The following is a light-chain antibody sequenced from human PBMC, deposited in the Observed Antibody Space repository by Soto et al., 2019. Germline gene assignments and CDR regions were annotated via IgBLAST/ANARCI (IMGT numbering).Light chain of an antibody. V-gene: IGKV1-5*01. Sequence: DIQMTQSPSTLSASVGDRVTITCRASQSIDSSLAWYQQKPRKGTKLLIYDASTLESGVPSRFSGSGLGKEFALTISSLQPDDFATFYCQQYNSYGTFGQGTKLE. J-gene: IGKJ2*01. CDR1: QSIDSS. CDR2: DAS. CDR3: QQYNSYGT.